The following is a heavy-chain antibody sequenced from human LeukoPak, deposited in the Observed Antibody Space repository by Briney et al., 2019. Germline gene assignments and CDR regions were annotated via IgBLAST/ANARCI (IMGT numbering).Heavy chain of an antibody. D-gene: IGHD5-18*01. CDR2: VNPNNGGT. V-gene: IGHV1-2*02. J-gene: IGHJ5*02. Sequence: ASVKVSCKASGYTFTGYYMHWVRQAPGQGLEWMGWVNPNNGGTNYAQKFQGRVTMTSGTSIGTAYMELSSLTSDDTAVYYCARLGRQDTAMAWSQGTLVTVSS. CDR1: GYTFTGYY. CDR3: ARLGRQDTAMA.